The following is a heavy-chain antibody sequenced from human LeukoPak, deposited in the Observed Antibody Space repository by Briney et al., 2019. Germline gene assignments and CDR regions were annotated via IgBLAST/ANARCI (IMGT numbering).Heavy chain of an antibody. D-gene: IGHD5-18*01. J-gene: IGHJ4*02. CDR3: ARGHSYGKDPADY. V-gene: IGHV4-39*07. CDR1: GGSISSNSYY. Sequence: SETLSLTCTVSGGSISSNSYYWGWIRQPPGKGLEWIGSIYYSGSTYYNPSLKSRVTISVDTSKNQFSLKLSSVTAADTAVYYCARGHSYGKDPADYWGQGTLVTVSS. CDR2: IYYSGST.